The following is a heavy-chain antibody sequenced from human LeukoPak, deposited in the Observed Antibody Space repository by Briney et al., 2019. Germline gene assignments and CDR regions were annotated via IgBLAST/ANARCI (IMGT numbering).Heavy chain of an antibody. CDR1: GGSISSYY. CDR2: IYYSGST. Sequence: SETLSLTCTVSGGSISSYYWSWIRQPPGKGLEWIGYIYYSGSTNYSPSLKSRVTISVDTSKNQFSLKLSSVTAADTAVYYCAAAYYDILTGYLHAFDIWGQGTMVTVSS. V-gene: IGHV4-59*08. J-gene: IGHJ3*02. D-gene: IGHD3-9*01. CDR3: AAAYYDILTGYLHAFDI.